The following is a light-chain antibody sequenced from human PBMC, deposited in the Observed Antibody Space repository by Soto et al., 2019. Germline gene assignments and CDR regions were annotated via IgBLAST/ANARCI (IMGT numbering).Light chain of an antibody. CDR1: QSVSNNY. Sequence: EVVLTQSPGTLSLSPGEGATLSCRASQSVSNNYLAWYQQKAGQAPRLLIFGSSDRAAGIPDRFSGSGSGTDFTLTISRLEPEDFAVYYCQQYGSSYPYTFGQGTNVEIK. CDR2: GSS. J-gene: IGKJ2*01. CDR3: QQYGSSYPYT. V-gene: IGKV3-20*01.